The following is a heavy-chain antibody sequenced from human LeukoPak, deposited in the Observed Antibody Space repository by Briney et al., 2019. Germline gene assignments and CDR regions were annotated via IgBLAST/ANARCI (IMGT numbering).Heavy chain of an antibody. CDR1: GGSISSGGYS. Sequence: SETLSLTCAVSGGSISSGGYSWSWIRQPPGEGLEWIGYIYHSGSTYYNPSLKSRVTISVDRSKNQFSLKLSSVTAADTAVYYCARGVAAPTRWFDPWGQGTLVTVSS. CDR2: IYHSGST. V-gene: IGHV4-30-2*01. D-gene: IGHD6-6*01. J-gene: IGHJ5*02. CDR3: ARGVAAPTRWFDP.